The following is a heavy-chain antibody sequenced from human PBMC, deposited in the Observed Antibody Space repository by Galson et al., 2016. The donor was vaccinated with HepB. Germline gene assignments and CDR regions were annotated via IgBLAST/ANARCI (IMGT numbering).Heavy chain of an antibody. CDR2: ISWNSGTI. Sequence: SLRLSCAASGFTFEDYAMHWVRQAPGKGLEWVSGISWNSGTIVYADSVKGRFTISRDNAKNSLYLQMSSLRGEDTALYYCAKDGVLLYDFWGGHFDSWGQGILVTVSS. CDR1: GFTFEDYA. J-gene: IGHJ4*02. CDR3: AKDGVLLYDFWGGHFDS. D-gene: IGHD3-3*01. V-gene: IGHV3-9*01.